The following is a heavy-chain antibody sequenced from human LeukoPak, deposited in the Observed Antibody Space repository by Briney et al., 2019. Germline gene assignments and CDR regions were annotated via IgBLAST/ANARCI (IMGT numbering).Heavy chain of an antibody. D-gene: IGHD2-2*01. CDR3: ARDSQVVPADYYYYYYMDV. Sequence: GGSLRLSCAASGFTFSSYSMNWVRQAPGKGLEWVSYISSSSSTIYYADSVKGRFTISRDNAKNSLYLQMNSLRAEDTAVYYCARDSQVVPADYYYYYYMDVWGKGTTVTVSS. CDR2: ISSSSSTI. CDR1: GFTFSSYS. J-gene: IGHJ6*03. V-gene: IGHV3-48*04.